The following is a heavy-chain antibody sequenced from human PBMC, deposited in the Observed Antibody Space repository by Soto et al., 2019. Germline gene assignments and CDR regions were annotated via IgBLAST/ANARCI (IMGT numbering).Heavy chain of an antibody. CDR3: AATSGQNEGYNWFDP. CDR2: MNPNSGNT. J-gene: IGHJ5*02. Sequence: QVQLVQSGAEVKKPGAAVKVSFKASGYTFTSYDINWVRQATGQGLEWMGWMNPNSGNTGYAQKFQGRVTMTRNTSISTAYKELSSLRSEDTAVYYCAATSGQNEGYNWFDPWGQGTMVTVSS. V-gene: IGHV1-8*01. CDR1: GYTFTSYD. D-gene: IGHD2-15*01.